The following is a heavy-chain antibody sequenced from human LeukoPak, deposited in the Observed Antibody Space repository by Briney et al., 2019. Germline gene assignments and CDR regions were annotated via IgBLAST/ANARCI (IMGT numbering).Heavy chain of an antibody. CDR1: GYTLTELS. CDR2: INPSGGST. V-gene: IGHV1-46*01. J-gene: IGHJ4*02. D-gene: IGHD6-6*01. CDR3: ARGFSSSPYYFDY. Sequence: ASVKVSCKVSGYTLTELSMHWVRQAPGQGLEWMGIINPSGGSTSYAQKFQGRVTMTRDTSTSTVYMELSSLRSEDTAVYYCARGFSSSPYYFDYWGQGTLVTVSS.